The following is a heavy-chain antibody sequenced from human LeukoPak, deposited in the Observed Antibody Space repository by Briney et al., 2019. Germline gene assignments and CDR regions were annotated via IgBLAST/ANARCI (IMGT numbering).Heavy chain of an antibody. CDR1: GYTFTSYS. CDR2: ISAYNGNT. D-gene: IGHD1-26*01. CDR3: ARIRGLYGSYFRGGEATSRGFDI. J-gene: IGHJ3*02. Sequence: ASVKVSCKASGYTFTSYSISWVRQAPGQGLEWMGWISAYNGNTNYAQKLQGRVTMTTDTSTSTAYLQWSSLKASDTAMYYCARIRGLYGSYFRGGEATSRGFDIWGQGTMVTVSS. V-gene: IGHV1-18*01.